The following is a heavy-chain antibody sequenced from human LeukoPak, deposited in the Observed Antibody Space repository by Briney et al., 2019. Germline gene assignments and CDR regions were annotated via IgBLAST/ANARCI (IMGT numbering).Heavy chain of an antibody. D-gene: IGHD3-10*01. CDR1: GYTFTGYY. CDR3: ARGHYYGSGSFDY. CDR2: INPNSGGT. Sequence: ASVKVSCKASGYTFTGYYMHWVRQAPGQGLEWMGWINPNSGGTNYAQKFQGRVTMTRNTSISTAYMELSSLRSEDTAVYYCARGHYYGSGSFDYWGQGTLVTVSS. J-gene: IGHJ4*02. V-gene: IGHV1-2*02.